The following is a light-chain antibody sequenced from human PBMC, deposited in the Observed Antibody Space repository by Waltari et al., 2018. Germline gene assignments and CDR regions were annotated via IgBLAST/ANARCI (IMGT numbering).Light chain of an antibody. CDR2: KAS. Sequence: DILMTQSPPTLSASLGARGNITCRASRDISTKLAWYQQKPGRAPKLLIYKASSLESGVPARFSGSGSGTEFTLTISTLQPDDFATYYCQEYVDDLWTFGQGTKVEIK. J-gene: IGKJ1*01. V-gene: IGKV1-5*03. CDR3: QEYVDDLWT. CDR1: RDISTK.